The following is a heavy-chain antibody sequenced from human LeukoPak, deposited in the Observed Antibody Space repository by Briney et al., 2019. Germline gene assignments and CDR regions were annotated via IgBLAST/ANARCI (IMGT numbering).Heavy chain of an antibody. CDR1: GFSISSGYY. CDR3: ARYTYDTSTGSGIDY. D-gene: IGHD3-22*01. Sequence: SETLSLTCTVSGFSISSGYYWGWIRQPPGKGLDWIGSIHHSGSTYYNASLKSRVTISVDTSKNQFSLKLSSVTAADTAVYYCARYTYDTSTGSGIDYWGQGTLVTVSS. V-gene: IGHV4-38-2*02. J-gene: IGHJ4*02. CDR2: IHHSGST.